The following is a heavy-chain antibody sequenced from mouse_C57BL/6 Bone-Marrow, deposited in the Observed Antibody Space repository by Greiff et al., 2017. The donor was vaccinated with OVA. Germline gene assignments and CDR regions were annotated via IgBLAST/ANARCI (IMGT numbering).Heavy chain of an antibody. CDR3: TTYSIYYAMDY. CDR1: GFNIKDYY. D-gene: IGHD2-5*01. CDR2: LDPEDGDT. J-gene: IGHJ4*01. V-gene: IGHV14-1*01. Sequence: VQLQQSGAELVRPGASVKLSCTASGFNIKDYYMHWVKQRPEQGLEWIGRLDPEDGDTEYAPKFQGKATMTADTSSNTAYLQLSSLTSEDTAVDYCTTYSIYYAMDYWGQGTSVTVSS.